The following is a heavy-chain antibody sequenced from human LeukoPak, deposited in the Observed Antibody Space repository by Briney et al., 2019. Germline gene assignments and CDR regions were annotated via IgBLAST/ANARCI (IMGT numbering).Heavy chain of an antibody. CDR2: ISSSSSYI. D-gene: IGHD4-17*01. CDR3: AREENGDYGGFDY. CDR1: GFTFSSYS. Sequence: GGSLRLSCAASGFTFSSYSMNWVRQAPGKGLEWVSSISSSSSYIYYADSVKGRFPISRDNAKNSLYLQMNSLRAEDTAVYYCAREENGDYGGFDYWGQGTLVTVSS. V-gene: IGHV3-21*01. J-gene: IGHJ4*02.